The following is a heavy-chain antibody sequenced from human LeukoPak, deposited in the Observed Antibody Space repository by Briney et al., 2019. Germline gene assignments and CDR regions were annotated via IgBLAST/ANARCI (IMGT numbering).Heavy chain of an antibody. J-gene: IGHJ4*02. CDR3: ARIGSYYNYFDY. D-gene: IGHD1-26*01. CDR1: GGSISSYY. CDR2: INHSGST. Sequence: KSSETLSLTCTVSGGSISSYYWSWIRQPPGKGLEWIGEINHSGSTNYNPSLKSRVTISVDTSKNQFSLKLSSVTAADTAVYYCARIGSYYNYFDYWGQGTLVTVSS. V-gene: IGHV4-34*01.